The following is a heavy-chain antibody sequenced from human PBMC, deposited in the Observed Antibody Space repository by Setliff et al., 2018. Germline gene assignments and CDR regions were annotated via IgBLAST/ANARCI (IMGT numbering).Heavy chain of an antibody. CDR2: INNYNTNT. CDR3: ARINFYVSSGYYYAPDY. J-gene: IGHJ4*02. D-gene: IGHD3-22*01. CDR1: GYTFSNYG. Sequence: ASVKVSCKASGYTFSNYGITWVRQAPGQGLEWMGWINNYNTNTNYAQKLQGRVAMTTDTSTSTAYMELRSLRSDDSAVYYCARINFYVSSGYYYAPDYWGQGTLVTVSS. V-gene: IGHV1-18*04.